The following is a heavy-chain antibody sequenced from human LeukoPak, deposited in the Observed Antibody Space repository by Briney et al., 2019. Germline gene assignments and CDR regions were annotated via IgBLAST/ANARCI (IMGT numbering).Heavy chain of an antibody. D-gene: IGHD2-2*01. CDR1: GGTFISYT. CDR3: ASRCSSTSCYLGYYMDV. CDR2: IIPILGIA. J-gene: IGHJ6*03. V-gene: IGHV1-69*02. Sequence: ASVKVSCKASGGTFISYTISWVRQAPGQGLEWMGRIIPILGIANYAQKFQGRVTITADKSTSTAYMELRSLRSEDTAVYYCASRCSSTSCYLGYYMDVWGKGTTVTVSS.